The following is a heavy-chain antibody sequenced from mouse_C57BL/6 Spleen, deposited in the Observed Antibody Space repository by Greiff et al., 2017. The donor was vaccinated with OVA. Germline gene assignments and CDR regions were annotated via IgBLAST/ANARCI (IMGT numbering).Heavy chain of an antibody. V-gene: IGHV5-17*01. CDR2: ISSGSSTI. Sequence: EVQVVESGGGLVKPGGSLKLSCAASGFTFSDYGMHWVRQAPEKGLEWVAYISSGSSTIYYADTVKGRFTISRDNAKNTLFLQMTSLRSEDTAMYYCARGLTGTWGYFDVWGTGTTVTVSS. D-gene: IGHD4-1*01. CDR3: ARGLTGTWGYFDV. CDR1: GFTFSDYG. J-gene: IGHJ1*03.